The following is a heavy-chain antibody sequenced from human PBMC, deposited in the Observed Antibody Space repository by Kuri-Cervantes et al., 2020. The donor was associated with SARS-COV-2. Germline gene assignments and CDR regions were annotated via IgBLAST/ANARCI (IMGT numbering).Heavy chain of an antibody. CDR2: IKQDGSEK. D-gene: IGHD3-22*01. Sequence: GESLKISCAASGFTFSSYWMSWVRQAPGKGLEWVANIKQDGSEKYYVDSVKGRFTISRDNAKNTLYLQMNSLRAEDTAVYYCARGMGDYYDSSGYYFFDYWGQGTLVTVSS. CDR1: GFTFSSYW. CDR3: ARGMGDYYDSSGYYFFDY. V-gene: IGHV3-7*01. J-gene: IGHJ4*02.